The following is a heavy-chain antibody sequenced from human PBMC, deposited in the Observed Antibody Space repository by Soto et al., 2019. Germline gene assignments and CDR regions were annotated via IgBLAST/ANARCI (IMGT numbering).Heavy chain of an antibody. Sequence: FCAASGFTFSSYAMHWVRQAPGKGLEWVSVISYDGSNKYYADSVKGRFTISRDNSKNTLYLQMNSQRAENTAGYYCARVGLWCAESLSRARDCWG. CDR3: ARVGLWCAESLSRARDC. J-gene: IGHJ6*01. V-gene: IGHV3-30-3*01. CDR2: ISYDGSNK. D-gene: IGHD3-10*01. CDR1: GFTFSSYA.